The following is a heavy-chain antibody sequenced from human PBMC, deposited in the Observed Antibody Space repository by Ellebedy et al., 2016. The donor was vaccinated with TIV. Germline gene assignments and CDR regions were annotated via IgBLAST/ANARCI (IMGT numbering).Heavy chain of an antibody. CDR1: GFTFKDHA. D-gene: IGHD3-16*02. CDR2: ISGSASNT. Sequence: PGGSLRLSCTTSGFTFKDHAMGWVRRAPGKGLQWVSTISGSASNTLYADSVQGRFIISKDWSRNTLYLQMSSLRADDTAIYYCARVKSTIWYRPFDHWGQGTLVAVSS. V-gene: IGHV3-23*01. J-gene: IGHJ4*02. CDR3: ARVKSTIWYRPFDH.